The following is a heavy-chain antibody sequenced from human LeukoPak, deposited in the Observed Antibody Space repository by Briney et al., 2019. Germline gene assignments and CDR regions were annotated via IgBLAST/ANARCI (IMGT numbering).Heavy chain of an antibody. V-gene: IGHV3-23*01. CDR3: AKSSYYYDSSGYYYGTYYFDY. CDR2: ISGSGGST. J-gene: IGHJ4*02. Sequence: GGSLRLSCAASGFTFSSYAMSWVRQAPGKGLEWVSAISGSGGSTYYADSVKGRFTISRDNSKNTRYLQMNSLRAEDTAVYYCAKSSYYYDSSGYYYGTYYFDYWGQGTLVTVSS. CDR1: GFTFSSYA. D-gene: IGHD3-22*01.